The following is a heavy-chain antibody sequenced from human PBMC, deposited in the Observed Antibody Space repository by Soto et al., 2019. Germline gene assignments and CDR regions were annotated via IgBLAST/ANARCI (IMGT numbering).Heavy chain of an antibody. CDR2: IYWDGDK. CDR3: AHRRATLVCFGRTPYFDY. Sequence: QITLKESGPTLVKPTQTLTLTCTFSGFSLSTSGVGVGWIRQPPGKALEWLALIYWDGDKRYSPSLKSRLTITTDTTKNQLVLTLTNMDPVDTAIYYCAHRRATLVCFGRTPYFDYWGQGSLVTVSS. D-gene: IGHD3-10*01. J-gene: IGHJ4*02. CDR1: GFSLSTSGVG. V-gene: IGHV2-5*02.